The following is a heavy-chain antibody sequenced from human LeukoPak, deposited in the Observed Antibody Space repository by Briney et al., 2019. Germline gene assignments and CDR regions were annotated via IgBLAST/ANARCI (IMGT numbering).Heavy chain of an antibody. J-gene: IGHJ4*02. D-gene: IGHD3-22*01. V-gene: IGHV3-48*01. Sequence: GGSLRLSCAASGFTFSSYSMKWVRQAPGKGLEWVSYISSSSSTIYYADSVKGRFTISRDNAENSLYLQMNSLRAEDTAVYYCARERAYYYDSSGYLDYWGQGTLVTVSS. CDR1: GFTFSSYS. CDR3: ARERAYYYDSSGYLDY. CDR2: ISSSSSTI.